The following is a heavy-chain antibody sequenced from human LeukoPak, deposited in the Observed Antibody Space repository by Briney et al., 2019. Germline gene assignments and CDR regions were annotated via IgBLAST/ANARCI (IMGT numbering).Heavy chain of an antibody. J-gene: IGHJ4*02. CDR1: GFTFSSYS. Sequence: GSLRLSCAASGFTFSSYSMNWVRQPPGKGLEWIGEINHSGSTNYNPSLKSRVTISVDTSKNQFSLKLSSVTAADTAVYYCARDGSSSIGGSNDYWGQGTLVTVSS. V-gene: IGHV4-34*01. D-gene: IGHD2-15*01. CDR3: ARDGSSSIGGSNDY. CDR2: INHSGST.